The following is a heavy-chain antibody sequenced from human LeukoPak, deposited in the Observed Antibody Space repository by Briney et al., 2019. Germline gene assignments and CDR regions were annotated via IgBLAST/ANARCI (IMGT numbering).Heavy chain of an antibody. D-gene: IGHD2-21*01. J-gene: IGHJ3*02. V-gene: IGHV3-74*01. CDR2: INSDGSST. Sequence: PGGSLRLSCAASGFTFSSYWMPWVRQAPGKGLVWVSRINSDGSSTSYADSVKGRFTISRDNAKNTLYLQMNSLRAEDTAVYYCASEDSYKGAFDIWGQGTMVTVSS. CDR3: ASEDSYKGAFDI. CDR1: GFTFSSYW.